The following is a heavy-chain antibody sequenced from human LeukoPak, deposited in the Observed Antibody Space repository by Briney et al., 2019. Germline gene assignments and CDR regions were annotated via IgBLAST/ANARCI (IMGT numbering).Heavy chain of an antibody. J-gene: IGHJ5*02. CDR2: INHSGST. V-gene: IGHV4-34*01. Sequence: SETLSLTCAVYGGSFSGYYWSWIRRPPGKGLEWIGEINHSGSTNYNPSLKSRVTISVDTSKNQFSLKLSSVTAADTAVYYCARGLIMVYVPGARWFDPWGQGTLVTVSS. CDR1: GGSFSGYY. CDR3: ARGLIMVYVPGARWFDP. D-gene: IGHD2-8*01.